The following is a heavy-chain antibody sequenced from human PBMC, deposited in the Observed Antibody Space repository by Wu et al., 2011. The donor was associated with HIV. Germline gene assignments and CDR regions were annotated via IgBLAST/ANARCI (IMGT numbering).Heavy chain of an antibody. V-gene: IGHV1-69*14. Sequence: QVQLVQSGAEVKKPGSSVKVSCKASGDTFSTYGINWVRQAPGQGLEWMGGIIPILGTVKYAQKFQGRVTITADKSTTTAYMELSSLRSEDTAVYYCARDFGGDEDSWGQGPWSPSPQ. CDR3: ARDFGGDEDS. CDR2: IIPILGTV. CDR1: GDTFSTYG. J-gene: IGHJ4*02. D-gene: IGHD2-21*01.